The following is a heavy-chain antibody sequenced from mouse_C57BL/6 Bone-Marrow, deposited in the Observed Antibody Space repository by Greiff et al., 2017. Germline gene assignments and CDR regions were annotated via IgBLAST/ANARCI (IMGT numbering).Heavy chain of an antibody. V-gene: IGHV5-6*01. CDR1: GFTFSSYG. CDR3: ARQND. CDR2: ISSGGSYT. J-gene: IGHJ2*01. Sequence: EVQLVESGGDLVKPGGSLKLSCAASGFTFSSYGMSWVRQTPDKRLEWVATISSGGSYTYYPDSVKGRFTISRDNAKNTLYLQMSSLKAEDTAMYDCARQNDWGQGTTLTVSS.